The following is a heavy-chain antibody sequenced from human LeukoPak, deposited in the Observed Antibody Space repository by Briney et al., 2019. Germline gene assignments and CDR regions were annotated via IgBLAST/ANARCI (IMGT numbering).Heavy chain of an antibody. CDR2: IWYDGSNK. CDR1: GFTFSSYG. Sequence: GGSLRLSCAASGFTFSSYGMHWVRQAPGKGLEWVAVIWYDGSNKYYADSVKGRFTISRDNSKNTLYLQMNSLRAEDTAVYYCARHIGANYDILTGYLGYWGQGTLVTVSS. D-gene: IGHD3-9*01. CDR3: ARHIGANYDILTGYLGY. V-gene: IGHV3-33*01. J-gene: IGHJ4*02.